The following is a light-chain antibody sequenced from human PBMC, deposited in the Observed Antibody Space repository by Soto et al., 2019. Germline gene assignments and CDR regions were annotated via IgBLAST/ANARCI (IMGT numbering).Light chain of an antibody. CDR1: QTVSSN. J-gene: IGKJ1*01. V-gene: IGKV3-15*01. CDR3: QQYYNWPRT. CDR2: GAS. Sequence: EFVLTQSPGTLSLSPGERATLSCRASQTVSSNLAWYQQKPGQAPRLLTYGASTRATGIPARFSGSGSGTEFTLTINSLQPEDFAVYYCQQYYNWPRTFGQGTKVDIK.